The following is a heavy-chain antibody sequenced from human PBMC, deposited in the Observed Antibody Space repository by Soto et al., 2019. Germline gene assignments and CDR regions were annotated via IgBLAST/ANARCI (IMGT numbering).Heavy chain of an antibody. CDR1: GGTFSSYA. J-gene: IGHJ4*02. Sequence: QVQLVQSGAEVKKPGSSVKVSCKASGGTFSSYAISWVRQAPGQGLEWMGGIIPIFGTANYAQKFQGRVTITADESTSTAYMELSSLRSEDTAVYYCVREGFDILTGLTVPYFDYWGQGTLVTVSS. D-gene: IGHD3-9*01. V-gene: IGHV1-69*01. CDR2: IIPIFGTA. CDR3: VREGFDILTGLTVPYFDY.